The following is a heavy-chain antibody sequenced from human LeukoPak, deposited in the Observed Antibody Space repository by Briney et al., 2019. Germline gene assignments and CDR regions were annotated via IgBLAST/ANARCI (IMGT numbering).Heavy chain of an antibody. J-gene: IGHJ4*02. CDR3: ARIAYDFWSGSPVY. CDR1: GYTFTGYY. D-gene: IGHD3-3*01. V-gene: IGHV1-2*06. CDR2: INPNSGGT. Sequence: GASVKVSCKASGYTFTGYYMHWVRQAPGQGLEWMGRINPNSGGTNYAQKFQGRVTMTRDTSISTAYMELSRLRSDDTAVYYCARIAYDFWSGSPVYWGQGTLVTVSS.